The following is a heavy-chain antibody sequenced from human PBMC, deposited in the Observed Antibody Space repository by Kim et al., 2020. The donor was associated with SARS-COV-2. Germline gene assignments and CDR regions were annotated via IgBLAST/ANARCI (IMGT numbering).Heavy chain of an antibody. D-gene: IGHD1-26*01. Sequence: SETLSLTCAVSGDSISGGYSWSWIRQSPGKGLEWIGWNYYGATYYQPSLRSRVTISIDKSKNQFSLNLNSVTAADAAVYYCARAGKVGTTAVDSWGPGTL. CDR1: GDSISGGYS. V-gene: IGHV4-30-2*06. J-gene: IGHJ4*02. CDR3: ARAGKVGTTAVDS. CDR2: NYYGAT.